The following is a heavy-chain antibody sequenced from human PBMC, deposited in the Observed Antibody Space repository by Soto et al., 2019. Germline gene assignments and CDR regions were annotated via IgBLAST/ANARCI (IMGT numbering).Heavy chain of an antibody. CDR2: MYHSGNT. V-gene: IGHV4-39*01. D-gene: IGHD3-10*01. J-gene: IGHJ4*02. CDR3: ARHRGPTGPNY. Sequence: QLQLQESGPGLVKPSETLSLTCTVSGDSISSNNYYWGWIRQPPGKGLEWIGSMYHSGNTYHNPSLKSPVTITGHTAKNQLSLNLRSSTAADTAVYYCARHRGPTGPNYWGQGTLVTVSS. CDR1: GDSISSNNYY.